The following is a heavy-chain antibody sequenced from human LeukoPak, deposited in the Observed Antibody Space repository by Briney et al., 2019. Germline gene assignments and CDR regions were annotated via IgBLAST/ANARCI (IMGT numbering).Heavy chain of an antibody. CDR1: GDSISTYY. J-gene: IGHJ4*02. V-gene: IGHV4-59*08. CDR3: ARLVYDSRGYYFDY. CDR2: IRYSGSA. D-gene: IGHD3-22*01. Sequence: PSETLSLTCTVSGDSISTYYWSWIRQPPGKGLEWIGYIRYSGSANYNPSLRSRVTIPIDTSKNQFSLKLSSVTAADTAVYHCARLVYDSRGYYFDYWGQGTLVTVSS.